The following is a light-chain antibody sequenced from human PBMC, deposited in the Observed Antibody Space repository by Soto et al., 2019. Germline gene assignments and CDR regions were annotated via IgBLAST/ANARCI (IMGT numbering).Light chain of an antibody. CDR3: QQYNSYSGT. V-gene: IGKV1-5*01. CDR2: DAS. CDR1: QSISSW. J-gene: IGKJ1*01. Sequence: DIQMTQSPSTLSASVGDRVTITCRASQSISSWLAWYQQKPGKAPKLLIYDASSLESGVPSRFSGSGSGTEFTLTISSMQTDHFANYYCQQYNSYSGTFGQGTKVDIK.